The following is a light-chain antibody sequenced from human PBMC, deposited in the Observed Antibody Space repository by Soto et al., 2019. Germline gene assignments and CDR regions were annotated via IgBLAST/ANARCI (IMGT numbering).Light chain of an antibody. Sequence: EIVMTQSPATLSVSPGERVTLSCRASQSISSSLAWYQQRPGQPTRLLIYDASNRATGIPARFSGSGSGTDFTLTIDGLEPADSGMYYCQQYSGSPITFGQGHDWRL. J-gene: IGKJ5*01. V-gene: IGKV3-20*01. CDR2: DAS. CDR1: QSISSS. CDR3: QQYSGSPIT.